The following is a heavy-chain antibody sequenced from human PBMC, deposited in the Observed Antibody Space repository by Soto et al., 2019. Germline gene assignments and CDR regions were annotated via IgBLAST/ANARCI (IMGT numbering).Heavy chain of an antibody. CDR3: ARDPPTMLHDFDF. V-gene: IGHV6-1*01. CDR1: GDSVSSNRAA. J-gene: IGHJ4*02. Sequence: SQTLSLTCVISGDSVSSNRAAWNLIRQSPSRGLEWLGRTYYRSKWFNDYAVSVKSRITIKPDTSKNQFSLQLNSVTPEDTAVYYCARDPPTMLHDFDFWGQGILVTVSS. D-gene: IGHD2-15*01. CDR2: TYYRSKWFN.